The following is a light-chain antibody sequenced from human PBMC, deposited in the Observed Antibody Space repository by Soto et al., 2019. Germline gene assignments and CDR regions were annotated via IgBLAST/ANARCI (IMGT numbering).Light chain of an antibody. J-gene: IGKJ1*01. CDR3: QQYNNWWT. Sequence: VMTQSPATLSVSPGERATLSCTASQSINSNLAWYQQRPGQAPRLLIYGASTRATGIPARFSGSGSGTDFTLTISILQYEVFAVYYCQQYNNWWTVGQGTKVEIK. V-gene: IGKV3-15*01. CDR2: GAS. CDR1: QSINSN.